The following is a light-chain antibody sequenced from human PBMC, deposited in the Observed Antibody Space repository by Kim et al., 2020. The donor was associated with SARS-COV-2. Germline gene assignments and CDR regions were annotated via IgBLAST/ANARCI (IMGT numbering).Light chain of an antibody. CDR3: SSDASRTVEV. V-gene: IGLV2-14*03. J-gene: IGLJ1*01. CDR2: DVS. Sequence: QSALTQPASVSGSPGQSITVSCTGTSSDVGTYNFVSLYQQHPSQAPKLMFYDVSKRPSGVSSRFSGSKCGNTASLTTSGLQAEDEADYYCSSDASRTVEVFGAGTKVTVL. CDR1: SSDVGTYNF.